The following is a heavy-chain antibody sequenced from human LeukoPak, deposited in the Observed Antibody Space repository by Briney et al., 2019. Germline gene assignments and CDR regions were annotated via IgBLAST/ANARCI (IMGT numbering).Heavy chain of an antibody. J-gene: IGHJ4*02. CDR3: ARDLTTVTTDDY. V-gene: IGHV3-30-3*01. CDR1: GLTFSSYA. CDR2: ISYDGSNK. D-gene: IGHD4-17*01. Sequence: GRSLRLSCAASGLTFSSYAMHWVRQAPGKGLEWVAVISYDGSNKYYADSVKGRFTISRDNSKNTLYLQMNSLRAEDTAVYYCARDLTTVTTDDYWGQGTLVTVSS.